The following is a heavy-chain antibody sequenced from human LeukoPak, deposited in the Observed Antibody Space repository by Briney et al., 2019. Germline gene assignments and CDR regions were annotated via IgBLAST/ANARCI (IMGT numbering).Heavy chain of an antibody. V-gene: IGHV4-30-4*01. Sequence: SETLSLTCTVSGGSISSGDYYWSWIRQPPGKGLEWIGYIYYSGSTYYNPSLKRRVTISVDTSKNQFSLKLSSVTAAVTAVYYCARGDYDDSSGYYGSGLYYFDYWGQGTLVTGSS. CDR2: IYYSGST. CDR3: ARGDYDDSSGYYGSGLYYFDY. D-gene: IGHD3-22*01. J-gene: IGHJ4*02. CDR1: GGSISSGDYY.